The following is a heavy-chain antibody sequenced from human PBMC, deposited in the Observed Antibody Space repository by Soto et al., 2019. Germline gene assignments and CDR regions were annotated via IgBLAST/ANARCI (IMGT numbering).Heavy chain of an antibody. Sequence: QVQLVESGGGVVQPGRSLRLSCAASGFTFSSYGMHWVRQAPGKGLEWVAVISYDGSNKYYADSVKGRFTISRDNSKNELYLRMNSLRADHTDMYYYAKASLSAEIATISGYFDYWGQGTLVTVSS. D-gene: IGHD5-12*01. CDR1: GFTFSSYG. V-gene: IGHV3-30*18. CDR2: ISYDGSNK. J-gene: IGHJ4*02. CDR3: AKASLSAEIATISGYFDY.